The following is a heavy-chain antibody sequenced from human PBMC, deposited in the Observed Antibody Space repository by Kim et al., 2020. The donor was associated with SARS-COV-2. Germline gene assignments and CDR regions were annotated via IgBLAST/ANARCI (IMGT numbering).Heavy chain of an antibody. Sequence: GGSLRLSCAASGFTFSSYAMSWVRQAPGKGLEWVSAISGSGGSTYYADSVKGRFTISRDNSKNTLYLQMNSLRAEDTAVYYCRGVIAYYYYGMDVWGQGTTVTVSS. J-gene: IGHJ6*02. D-gene: IGHD3-10*01. V-gene: IGHV3-23*01. CDR3: RGVIAYYYYGMDV. CDR1: GFTFSSYA. CDR2: ISGSGGST.